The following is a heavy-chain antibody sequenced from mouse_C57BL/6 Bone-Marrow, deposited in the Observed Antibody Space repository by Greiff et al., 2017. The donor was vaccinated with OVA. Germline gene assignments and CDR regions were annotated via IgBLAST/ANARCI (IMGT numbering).Heavy chain of an antibody. CDR3: AREAYLSAYAMDY. D-gene: IGHD6-5*01. J-gene: IGHJ4*01. CDR2: ISDGGSYT. V-gene: IGHV5-4*01. Sequence: EVQGVESGGGLVKPGGSLKLSCAASGFTFSSYAMSWVRQTPEKRLEWVATISDGGSYTYYPDNVKGRFTISRDNAKNNLYLQMSQLKSEDTARYYCAREAYLSAYAMDYWGQGTSVTVSS. CDR1: GFTFSSYA.